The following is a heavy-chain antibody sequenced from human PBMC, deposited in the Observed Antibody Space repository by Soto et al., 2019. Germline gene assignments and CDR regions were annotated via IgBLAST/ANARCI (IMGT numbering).Heavy chain of an antibody. CDR2: INAGNGNT. Sequence: QVQLVQSGAEVKKPGASVKVSCKASGYTFTSYAMHWVRQAPGQRLEWMGWINAGNGNTKYSQKFQHRVTITRDTHASTADMAVSSLRSEDTAVYYSPRGLTPYYFDYWRQGTLVTVSS. CDR3: PRGLTPYYFDY. V-gene: IGHV1-3*01. J-gene: IGHJ4*02. CDR1: GYTFTSYA.